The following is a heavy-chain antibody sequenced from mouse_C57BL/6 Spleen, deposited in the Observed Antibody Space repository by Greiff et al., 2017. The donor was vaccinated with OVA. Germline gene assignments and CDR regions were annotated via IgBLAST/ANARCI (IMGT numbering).Heavy chain of an antibody. J-gene: IGHJ3*01. CDR3: ARGQIYYDYDWFAY. D-gene: IGHD2-4*01. CDR1: GYSITSGYY. CDR2: ISYDGST. V-gene: IGHV3-6*01. Sequence: ESGPGLVKPSQSLSLTCSVTGYSITSGYYWNWIRQFPGNKLEWMGYISYDGSTNYNPSLKNRISITRDTSKNQFFLKLNSVTTEDTATYYCARGQIYYDYDWFAYWGQGTLVTVSA.